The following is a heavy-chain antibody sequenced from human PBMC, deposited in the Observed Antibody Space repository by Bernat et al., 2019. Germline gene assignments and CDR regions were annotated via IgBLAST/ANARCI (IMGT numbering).Heavy chain of an antibody. Sequence: QVQLVESGGGVVQPGRSLRLSCAASGFTFSSYGMHWVRQAPGKGLEWVAVIWYDGSNKYYADSVKGRFTISRDNSKNTLYLQMNSLRAEDTAVYYCARGGELGILDGWGQGTLVTVPS. V-gene: IGHV3-33*01. CDR2: IWYDGSNK. CDR1: GFTFSSYG. D-gene: IGHD3/OR15-3a*01. CDR3: ARGGELGILDG. J-gene: IGHJ1*01.